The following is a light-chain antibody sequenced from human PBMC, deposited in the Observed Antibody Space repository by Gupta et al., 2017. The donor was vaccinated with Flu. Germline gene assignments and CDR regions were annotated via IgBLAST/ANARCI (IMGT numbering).Light chain of an antibody. CDR2: RND. CDR1: SANIGSNL. Sequence: SANIGSNLVYWYQQRPGTAPKLLIDRNDQRPSGVPDRFSGSKSGTSASLAISGLRSEDEGDYYCAAWDDSLSGSYAFGTGTKVTVL. V-gene: IGLV1-47*01. CDR3: AAWDDSLSGSYA. J-gene: IGLJ1*01.